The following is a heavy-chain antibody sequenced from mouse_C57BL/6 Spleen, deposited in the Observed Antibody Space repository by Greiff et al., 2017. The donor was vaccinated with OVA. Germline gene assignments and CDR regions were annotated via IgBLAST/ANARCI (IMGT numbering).Heavy chain of an antibody. Sequence: EVKLVESGGGLVKPGGSLKLSCAASGFTFSDYGMHWVRQAPEKGLEWVAYISSGSSTIYYADTVKGRFTISRDNAKNTLFLQMTSLRSEDTAMYYCAKSSTAAAMDYWGQGTSVTVSS. CDR3: AKSSTAAAMDY. V-gene: IGHV5-17*01. J-gene: IGHJ4*01. CDR2: ISSGSSTI. D-gene: IGHD2-1*01. CDR1: GFTFSDYG.